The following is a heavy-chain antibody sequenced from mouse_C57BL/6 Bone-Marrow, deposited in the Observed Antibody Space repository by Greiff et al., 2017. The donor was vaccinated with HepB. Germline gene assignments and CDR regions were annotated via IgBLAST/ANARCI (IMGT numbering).Heavy chain of an antibody. CDR2: IDPSDSYT. J-gene: IGHJ4*01. CDR1: GYTFTSYW. Sequence: QVQLKQPGAELVRPGTSVKLSCKASGYTFTSYWMHWVKQRPGQGLEWIGVIDPSDSYTNYNQKFKGKATLTVDTSSSTAYMQLSSLTSEDSAVYYCARDYDYAMDYWGQGTSVTVSS. D-gene: IGHD2-4*01. V-gene: IGHV1-59*01. CDR3: ARDYDYAMDY.